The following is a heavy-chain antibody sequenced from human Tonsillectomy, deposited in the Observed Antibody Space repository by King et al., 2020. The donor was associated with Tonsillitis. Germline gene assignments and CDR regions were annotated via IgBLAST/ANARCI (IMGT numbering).Heavy chain of an antibody. CDR2: FDPEDGET. J-gene: IGHJ3*02. CDR1: GYTLTELS. CDR3: ATARSDYYDSSGYFNDAFDI. V-gene: IGHV1-24*01. D-gene: IGHD3-22*01. Sequence: VQLVQSGAEVKKPGASVKVSCKVSGYTLTELSMHWVRQAPGKGLEWMGGFDPEDGETIYAQKFQGRVTMTEETSTDTAYMELSSLRSEDTAVYYCATARSDYYDSSGYFNDAFDIWGQGTMVTVSS.